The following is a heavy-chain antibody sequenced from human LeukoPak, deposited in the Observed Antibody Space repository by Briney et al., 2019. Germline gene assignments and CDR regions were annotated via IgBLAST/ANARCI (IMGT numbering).Heavy chain of an antibody. CDR2: IYYSGST. J-gene: IGHJ6*03. D-gene: IGHD6-6*01. CDR1: GGSISSSSYY. Sequence: PSETLSLTCTVSGGSISSSSYYWGWIRQPPGKGLEWLGSIYYSGSTYYNPSLKSRVTISVDTSKNQFSLKLSSVTAADTAVYYCARAHKGGIAARPADYYYYYYMDVWGKGTTVTVSS. CDR3: ARAHKGGIAARPADYYYYYYMDV. V-gene: IGHV4-39*01.